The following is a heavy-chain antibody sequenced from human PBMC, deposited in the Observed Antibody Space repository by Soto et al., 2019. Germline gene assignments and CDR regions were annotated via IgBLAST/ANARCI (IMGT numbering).Heavy chain of an antibody. CDR1: GFVFNDAW. CDR2: IKAKSSGETT. J-gene: IGHJ4*02. Sequence: LRLSCAASGFVFNDAWMNWVRQAPGKGLEWVGRIKAKSSGETTDYAVPVRGRFTISRDDSKTTAYLQMNSLKTDDTAVYYCTPGSWFTYWGRGTLVTVSS. V-gene: IGHV3-15*07. CDR3: TPGSWFTY. D-gene: IGHD3-10*01.